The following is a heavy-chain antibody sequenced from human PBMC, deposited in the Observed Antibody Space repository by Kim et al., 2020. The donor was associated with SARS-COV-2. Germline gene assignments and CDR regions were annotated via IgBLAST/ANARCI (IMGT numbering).Heavy chain of an antibody. D-gene: IGHD2-2*01. CDR2: ISAYNGNT. Sequence: ASVKVSCKASGYTFTSYGISWVRQAPGQGLEWMGWISAYNGNTNYAQKLQGRVTMTTDTSTSTGYMELRSLRSDDTAVYYCARDGRSDGYCSSTSCYGGYYYYGMDVWGQGTTVTVSS. V-gene: IGHV1-18*04. CDR1: GYTFTSYG. J-gene: IGHJ6*02. CDR3: ARDGRSDGYCSSTSCYGGYYYYGMDV.